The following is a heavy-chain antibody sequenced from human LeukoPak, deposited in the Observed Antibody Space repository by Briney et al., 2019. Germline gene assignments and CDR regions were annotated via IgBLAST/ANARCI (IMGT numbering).Heavy chain of an antibody. V-gene: IGHV4-39*01. Sequence: SETLSLICTVSGGSISSSTYYWGWIRQPPGKGLEWIGSIYYSGSTYYNPSLKSRVTISVDTSKNQFSLKLSSVTAADTAVYFCARPTFSGYYSGPFDIWGQGTIVTVSS. D-gene: IGHD3-22*01. CDR1: GGSISSSTYY. CDR3: ARPTFSGYYSGPFDI. J-gene: IGHJ3*02. CDR2: IYYSGST.